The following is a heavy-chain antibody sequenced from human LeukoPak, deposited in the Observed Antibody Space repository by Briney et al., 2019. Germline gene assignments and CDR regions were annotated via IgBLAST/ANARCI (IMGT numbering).Heavy chain of an antibody. CDR1: GFTFSSYG. V-gene: IGHV3-30*02. D-gene: IGHD3-16*01. Sequence: GGSLRLSCAASGFTFSSYGMHWVRQAPGKGLEWVAFIRYDGSNKYYADSVKGRFTISRDNSKNTLYLQMNSLRAEDTAVYYCARDAYPRVRYYYYYYYMDVWGKGTTVTVSS. CDR3: ARDAYPRVRYYYYYYYMDV. CDR2: IRYDGSNK. J-gene: IGHJ6*03.